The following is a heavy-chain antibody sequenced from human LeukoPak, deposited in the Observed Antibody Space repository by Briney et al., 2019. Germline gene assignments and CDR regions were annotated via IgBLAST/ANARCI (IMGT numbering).Heavy chain of an antibody. CDR1: GFTFRNYW. Sequence: PGVSLRLSCAASGFTFRNYWMSWVRQPPGKGLEWVANINQDGSEEYYVDSVEGRFSISRDNAKNSMDLHINTVGVDDTAVYYCGRAATTRTVNYWGQGTLVTVPS. CDR2: INQDGSEE. J-gene: IGHJ4*02. V-gene: IGHV3-7*01. D-gene: IGHD1-1*01. CDR3: GRAATTRTVNY.